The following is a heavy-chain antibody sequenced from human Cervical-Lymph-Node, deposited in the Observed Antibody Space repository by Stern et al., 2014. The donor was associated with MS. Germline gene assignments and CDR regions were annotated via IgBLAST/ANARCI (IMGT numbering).Heavy chain of an antibody. CDR3: ARGRGGNYRYYFDY. CDR1: GFTFSSYS. V-gene: IGHV3-21*01. D-gene: IGHD4-23*01. J-gene: IGHJ4*02. Sequence: VQLVESGGGLVKPGGSLRLSCAASGFTFSSYSMNWVRQAPGKGLEWVASTSSVCSYIYYADSLKDRFTISRDNAKNSLYLQMNSLRAEDTAVYYCARGRGGNYRYYFDYWGQGTLVTVSS. CDR2: TSSVCSYI.